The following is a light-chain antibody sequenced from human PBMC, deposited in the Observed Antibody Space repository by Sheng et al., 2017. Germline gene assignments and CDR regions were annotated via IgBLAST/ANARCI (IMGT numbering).Light chain of an antibody. CDR1: QSITNF. CDR2: DAS. V-gene: IGKV3-11*01. Sequence: DIVLTQSPATLSLSPGERATLSCRASQSITNFLAWYQQKPGQAPRLLIYDASNRATGIPARFSGSGSGTDFTLTISSLEPEDFAVYYCQQRDNWLTFGGGTKVEIK. J-gene: IGKJ4*01. CDR3: QQRDNWLT.